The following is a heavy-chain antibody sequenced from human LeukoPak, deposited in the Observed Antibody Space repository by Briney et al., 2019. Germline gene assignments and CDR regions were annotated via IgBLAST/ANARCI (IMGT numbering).Heavy chain of an antibody. J-gene: IGHJ6*03. CDR3: ARIKVDYYYYMDV. CDR2: IYTSGTT. CDR1: GDSVSSCY. Sequence: PSETLSLTCTVSGDSVSSCYWSWIRQPAGKGLEWIGLIYTSGTTKYNSYFKSRVTISVDKSKNQFSLKLRSVTAADTAVYYCARIKVDYYYYMDVWGKGTTVTVSS. V-gene: IGHV4-4*07.